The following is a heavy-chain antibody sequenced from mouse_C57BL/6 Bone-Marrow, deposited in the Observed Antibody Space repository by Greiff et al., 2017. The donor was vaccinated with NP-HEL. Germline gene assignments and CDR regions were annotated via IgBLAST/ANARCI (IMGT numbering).Heavy chain of an antibody. J-gene: IGHJ4*01. Sequence: VQLQESGAELSQPGASVKLSCKASGYTFTSYWMHLVKQRPGQGLEWIGYINPSSGYTKYNQKYKDKATLTADKSSSTAYMQLSSLTYEDSAVYYCAKGTVVAEGYCAMDYWGQGTSVTVSS. CDR2: INPSSGYT. CDR1: GYTFTSYW. D-gene: IGHD1-1*01. CDR3: AKGTVVAEGYCAMDY. V-gene: IGHV1-7*01.